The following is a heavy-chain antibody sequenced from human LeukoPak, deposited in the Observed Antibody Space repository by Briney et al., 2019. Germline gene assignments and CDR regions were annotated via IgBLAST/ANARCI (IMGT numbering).Heavy chain of an antibody. J-gene: IGHJ4*02. CDR3: ARGPTVVTIRSGTFDY. D-gene: IGHD4-23*01. V-gene: IGHV4-34*01. CDR2: IYENGNT. CDR1: GGSFSGYN. Sequence: PSETLSLTCAVYGGSFSGYNWSWIRQPPGKGLEWIGEIYENGNTAYNPSLKSRVTISVDTSNNQLSLKVRSVTAADTAVYYCARGPTVVTIRSGTFDYWGQGTLVAVSS.